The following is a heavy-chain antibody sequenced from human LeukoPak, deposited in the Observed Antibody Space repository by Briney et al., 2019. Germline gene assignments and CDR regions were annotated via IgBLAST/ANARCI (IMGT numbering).Heavy chain of an antibody. V-gene: IGHV3-48*03. J-gene: IGHJ4*02. D-gene: IGHD3-9*01. CDR2: ISSSGSTI. Sequence: GGSLRLSCAASGFTFSSYEMNWVRQAPGKELEWVSYISSSGSTIYYADSVKGRFTISRDNAKNSLYLQMNSLRAEDTAVYYCARLLGYDILTGYMGYSDYWGQGTLVTVSS. CDR3: ARLLGYDILTGYMGYSDY. CDR1: GFTFSSYE.